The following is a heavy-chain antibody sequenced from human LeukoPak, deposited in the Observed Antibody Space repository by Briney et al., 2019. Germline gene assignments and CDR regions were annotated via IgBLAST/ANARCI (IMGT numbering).Heavy chain of an antibody. D-gene: IGHD2-2*02. CDR3: ARDGGYCSSTGCYTAESYYYYMDV. CDR1: GYTFTGYY. Sequence: ASVKVSCKASGYTFTGYYMHWVRQAPGQGLEWMGWINPNSGGTNYAQKFQGRVTVTRDTSISTAYMELSRLRSDDTAVYYCARDGGYCSSTGCYTAESYYYYMDVWGKGTTVTVSS. V-gene: IGHV1-2*02. CDR2: INPNSGGT. J-gene: IGHJ6*03.